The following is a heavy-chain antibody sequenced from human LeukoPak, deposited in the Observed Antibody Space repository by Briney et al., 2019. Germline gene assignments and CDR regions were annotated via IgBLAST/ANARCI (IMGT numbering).Heavy chain of an antibody. Sequence: ASVKVSCKASGYTFTTYGISWVRPAPGQGLEWMGWISAYNGNTNYAQKVQGRVTMTTDTSTTTAYMALRTLTSDDAAVYYCARLRNKDAGGYYPDAFDIWGQGTRVTVSS. J-gene: IGHJ3*02. D-gene: IGHD3-22*01. CDR1: GYTFTTYG. V-gene: IGHV1-18*01. CDR3: ARLRNKDAGGYYPDAFDI. CDR2: ISAYNGNT.